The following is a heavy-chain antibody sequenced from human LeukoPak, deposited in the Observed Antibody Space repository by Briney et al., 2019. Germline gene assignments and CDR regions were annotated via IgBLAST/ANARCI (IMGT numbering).Heavy chain of an antibody. D-gene: IGHD2-15*01. CDR2: IYYSGST. CDR1: GGSISSSSYY. J-gene: IGHJ4*02. Sequence: SETLSLTCTVSGGSISSSSYYWGWLRQPPGKGLEWIGSIYYSGSTYDNPSLKSRVTISVDTSKNQFSLKLGSVTAADTAVYYCASHGGYCSGGSCYAIDYWGQGTLVTVSS. CDR3: ASHGGYCSGGSCYAIDY. V-gene: IGHV4-39*01.